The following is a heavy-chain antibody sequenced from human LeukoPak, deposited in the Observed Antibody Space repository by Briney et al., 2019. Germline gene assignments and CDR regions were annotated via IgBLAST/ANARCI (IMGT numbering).Heavy chain of an antibody. CDR2: ISWNSGSI. D-gene: IGHD5-18*01. J-gene: IGHJ6*02. CDR1: GFTFDDYA. V-gene: IGHV3-9*01. CDR3: ARDAVDTANAV. Sequence: GGSLRLSCAASGFTFDDYAMHWVRQAPGKGLEWVSGISWNSGSIGYADSVKGRFTISRDNAKNSLYLQMNSLRAEDTAVYYRARDAVDTANAVWGQGTTVTVSS.